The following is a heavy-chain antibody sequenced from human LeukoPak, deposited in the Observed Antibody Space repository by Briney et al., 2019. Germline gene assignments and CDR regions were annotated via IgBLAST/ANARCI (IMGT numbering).Heavy chain of an antibody. V-gene: IGHV3-30*18. Sequence: GGSLRLSCAASGFTFSSYGMHWVRQAPGKGLEWVAVISYDGSNKYYADSVKGRFTISRDNSKNTLYLQMNSLRAEDTAVYYCAKDLTDSSGCWGQETLVTVSS. D-gene: IGHD6-19*01. J-gene: IGHJ4*02. CDR1: GFTFSSYG. CDR2: ISYDGSNK. CDR3: AKDLTDSSGC.